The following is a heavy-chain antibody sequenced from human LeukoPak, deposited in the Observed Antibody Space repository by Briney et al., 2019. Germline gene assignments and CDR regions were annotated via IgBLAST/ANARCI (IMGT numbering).Heavy chain of an antibody. CDR2: ISGSGGST. CDR3: AKDGTGCGGDCYSDY. Sequence: GGSLRLSCAASGFTFSNYGMSWVRQAPGKGLEWVSAISGSGGSTYYADSAKGRFTISRDNSKNTLYLQMNSLRAEDTAIYYCAKDGTGCGGDCYSDYWGQGTLLTVSS. J-gene: IGHJ4*02. V-gene: IGHV3-23*01. D-gene: IGHD2-21*02. CDR1: GFTFSNYG.